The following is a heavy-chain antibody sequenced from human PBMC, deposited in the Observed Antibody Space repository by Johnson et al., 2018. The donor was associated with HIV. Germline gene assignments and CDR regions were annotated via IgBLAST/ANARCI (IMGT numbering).Heavy chain of an antibody. CDR3: AKIIGYSRGLEI. V-gene: IGHV3-30*02. Sequence: VQLVESGGGVVQPGGSLRLSCAASGFTFSSYGMHWVRQAPGKGLERVAFIRYDGSNKYYADSVKGRFTISRDNSKNTLYLQMNSLRAEDTAVYYCAKIIGYSRGLEIWGQGTMVTVSS. J-gene: IGHJ3*02. CDR1: GFTFSSYG. D-gene: IGHD6-19*01. CDR2: IRYDGSNK.